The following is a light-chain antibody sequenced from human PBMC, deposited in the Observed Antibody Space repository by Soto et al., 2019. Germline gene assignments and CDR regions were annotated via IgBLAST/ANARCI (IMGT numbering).Light chain of an antibody. CDR1: QSISDW. CDR3: QQYNSYIT. J-gene: IGKJ3*01. V-gene: IGKV1-5*01. Sequence: DIQMTQSPSTLSASVGDRVTITCRASQSISDWLAWYQQRPGKAPKLLIYDVSTLESGVPSRFSGSGSGTEFTLTISCLQADDFATYYCQQYNSYITFGPGTKVDFK. CDR2: DVS.